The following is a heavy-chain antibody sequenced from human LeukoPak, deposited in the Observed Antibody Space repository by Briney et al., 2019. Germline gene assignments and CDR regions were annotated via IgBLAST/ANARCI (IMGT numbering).Heavy chain of an antibody. V-gene: IGHV3-53*01. CDR3: ARATYCSSTSCSDAFDV. CDR1: GFTVSSNY. Sequence: GGSLRLSCAASGFTVSSNYMSWVRQAPGKGLEWVSVIYSGGSTYYADSVKGRFTISRDNSKNTLYLQMNSLRAEDTAVYYCARATYCSSTSCSDAFDVWGQGTMVTVSS. J-gene: IGHJ3*01. D-gene: IGHD2-2*01. CDR2: IYSGGST.